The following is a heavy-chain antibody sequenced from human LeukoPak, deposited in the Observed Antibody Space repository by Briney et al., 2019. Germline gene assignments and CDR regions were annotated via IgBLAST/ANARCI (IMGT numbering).Heavy chain of an antibody. CDR2: IKQGGSEK. Sequence: GGSLRLSCAASGFTFSSYWMSWVRQAPGKGLEWVANIKQGGSEKYYVDSVKGRFTISRDNAKNSLYLQMNSLRAEDTAVYYCASGGGYSDYVGYWGQGTLVTVSS. CDR1: GFTFSSYW. J-gene: IGHJ4*02. V-gene: IGHV3-7*03. CDR3: ASGGGYSDYVGY. D-gene: IGHD5-12*01.